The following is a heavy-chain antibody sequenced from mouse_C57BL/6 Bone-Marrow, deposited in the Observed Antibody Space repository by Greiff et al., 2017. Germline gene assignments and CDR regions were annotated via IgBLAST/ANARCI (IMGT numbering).Heavy chain of an antibody. CDR2: IDPEDGDT. CDR1: GFNIKDYY. J-gene: IGHJ3*01. D-gene: IGHD1-1*01. Sequence: VQLQQSGAELVRPGASVKLSCTASGFNIKDYYMHWVKQRPEQGLEWIGRIDPEDGDTEYAPKFQGKATMTADTSSNTAYLQLSSLTSEDTAVYYCTPTTVVAPFAYWGQGILVTVSA. V-gene: IGHV14-1*01. CDR3: TPTTVVAPFAY.